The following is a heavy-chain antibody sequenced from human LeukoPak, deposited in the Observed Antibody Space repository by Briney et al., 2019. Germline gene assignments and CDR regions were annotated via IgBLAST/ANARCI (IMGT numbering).Heavy chain of an antibody. CDR3: AVSSGWYKIDY. V-gene: IGHV4-4*02. D-gene: IGHD6-19*01. Sequence: SETLSLTCAVSGGSISSSNWWSWVRQPPGKGLEWIGEMYHSGSTNLNPSLKSRVTISVDKSKNQFSLKLSSVTAADTAVYYCAVSSGWYKIDYWGQGTLVTVPS. J-gene: IGHJ4*02. CDR2: MYHSGST. CDR1: GGSISSSNW.